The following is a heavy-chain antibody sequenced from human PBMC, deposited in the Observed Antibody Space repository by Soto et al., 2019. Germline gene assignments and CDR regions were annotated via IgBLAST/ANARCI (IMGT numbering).Heavy chain of an antibody. CDR2: ISKDGLDR. J-gene: IGHJ4*02. D-gene: IGHD6-19*01. V-gene: IGHV3-30*19. Sequence: LSLSFVVSLFTFSDFGMHLVRQSPGEGLAWVASISKDGLDRYYSESVKGRFTISRDDSKNTVFLQMNSLKVEDTAAYFCASPREGQWLVFDHWGQRTLVTVSS. CDR3: ASPREGQWLVFDH. CDR1: LFTFSDFG.